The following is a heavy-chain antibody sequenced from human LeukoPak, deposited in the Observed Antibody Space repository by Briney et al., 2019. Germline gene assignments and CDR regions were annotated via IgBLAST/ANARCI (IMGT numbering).Heavy chain of an antibody. D-gene: IGHD2-21*02. CDR2: INPNSGGT. Sequence: ASVKVSCKASGYTFTGYYMHWVRQAPGQGLEWMRWINPNSGGTNYAQKFQGRVTMTRDTSISTAYMELSRLRSDDTAVYYCARSPPGVVVVTAKIDYWGQGTLVTVSS. CDR1: GYTFTGYY. J-gene: IGHJ4*02. V-gene: IGHV1-2*02. CDR3: ARSPPGVVVVTAKIDY.